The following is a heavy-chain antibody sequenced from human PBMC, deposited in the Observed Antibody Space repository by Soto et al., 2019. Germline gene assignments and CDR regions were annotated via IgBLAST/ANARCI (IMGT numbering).Heavy chain of an antibody. CDR2: IIPIFGTA. D-gene: IGHD6-6*01. CDR3: ARGGGQLVPPRYYYDGMDV. Sequence: QVQLVQSGAEVKKPGSSVKVSCKASGGTFSSYAISWVRQAPGQGLEWMGGIIPIFGTANYAQKFQGRVTITADEPTSTAHIELSSLRSEDTAVYYCARGGGQLVPPRYYYDGMDVWGQGTTVTVSS. J-gene: IGHJ6*02. V-gene: IGHV1-69*12. CDR1: GGTFSSYA.